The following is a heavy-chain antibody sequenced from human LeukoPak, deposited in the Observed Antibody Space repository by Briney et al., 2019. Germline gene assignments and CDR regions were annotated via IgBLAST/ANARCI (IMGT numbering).Heavy chain of an antibody. Sequence: PGRSLRLSCAASGFTFSSYGMHWVRQAPGKGLEWVAVISYDGSNKYYADSVKGRFTISRDNSKNTLYLQMNSLRAEDTAVYYCAKSASSWYFDYWGQGTLVTVSS. D-gene: IGHD6-13*01. CDR1: GFTFSSYG. CDR2: ISYDGSNK. J-gene: IGHJ4*02. CDR3: AKSASSWYFDY. V-gene: IGHV3-30*18.